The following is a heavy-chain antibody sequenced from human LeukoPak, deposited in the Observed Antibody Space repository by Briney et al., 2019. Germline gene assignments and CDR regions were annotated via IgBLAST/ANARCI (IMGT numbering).Heavy chain of an antibody. CDR3: ARGGPTTYYDFWSGSGNWFDP. V-gene: IGHV4-61*02. CDR1: GGSISSGSYY. CDR2: IDTSGST. D-gene: IGHD3-3*01. J-gene: IGHJ5*02. Sequence: SETLSLTCTVSGGSISSGSYYWSWIRQPAGEGLEWIGRIDTSGSTNYNPSLKSRVTISVDTSKNQFSLKLSSVTAADTAVYYCARGGPTTYYDFWSGSGNWFDPWGQGTLVTVSS.